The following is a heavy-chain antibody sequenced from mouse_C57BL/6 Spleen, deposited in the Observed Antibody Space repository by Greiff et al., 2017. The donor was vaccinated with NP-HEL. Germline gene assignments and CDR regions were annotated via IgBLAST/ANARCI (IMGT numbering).Heavy chain of an antibody. CDR2: IRNKANGYTT. V-gene: IGHV7-3*01. CDR1: GFTFTDYY. Sequence: EVKLVESGGGLVQPGGSLSLSCAASGFTFTDYYMSWVRQPPGKALEWLGFIRNKANGYTTEYSASVKGWFTISRDNSQSILYLQMNALRAEDSATYYCARSYGSSYRFAYWGQGTLVTVSA. D-gene: IGHD1-1*01. CDR3: ARSYGSSYRFAY. J-gene: IGHJ3*01.